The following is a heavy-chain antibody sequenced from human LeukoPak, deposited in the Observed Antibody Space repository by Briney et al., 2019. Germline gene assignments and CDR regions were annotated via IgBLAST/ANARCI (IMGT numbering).Heavy chain of an antibody. CDR3: ARDPVAVPGPRDYGMDV. J-gene: IGHJ6*02. Sequence: GGSLRLSCAASGFTFSSYEMNWVRQAPGKGLEWVSYISSRGNAIYYADSVKGRLTISRDNAKNSLYLQMNSLRAEDTAVYYCARDPVAVPGPRDYGMDVWGQGTTVTVSS. V-gene: IGHV3-48*03. CDR2: ISSRGNAI. CDR1: GFTFSSYE. D-gene: IGHD6-19*01.